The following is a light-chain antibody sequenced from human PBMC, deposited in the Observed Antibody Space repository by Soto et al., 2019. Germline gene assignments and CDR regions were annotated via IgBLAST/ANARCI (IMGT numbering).Light chain of an antibody. CDR1: PTVSSD. CDR2: DAS. Sequence: VLTQSPATLSLSPGESATLSCGASPTVSSDLAWYQQKPGQAPRLLIYDASNRATGIPARFSGSVSGTDFTLTISSLEAGDSAVYYCQQRTKWPPGYTFGQGTKLEIK. CDR3: QQRTKWPPGYT. J-gene: IGKJ2*01. V-gene: IGKV3-11*01.